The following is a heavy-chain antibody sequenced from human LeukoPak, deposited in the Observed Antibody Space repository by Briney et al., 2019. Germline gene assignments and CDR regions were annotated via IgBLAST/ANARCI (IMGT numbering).Heavy chain of an antibody. Sequence: GESLKISCKGSGYSFTSYWISWVRQMPGKGLEWMGRIDPSDSYINYSPSFQGHVSISADKSISTADLQWSSLKASDTAMYYCARHRPGWDSYDSWGQGTLVTVSS. CDR1: GYSFTSYW. CDR3: ARHRPGWDSYDS. V-gene: IGHV5-10-1*01. D-gene: IGHD6-19*01. J-gene: IGHJ4*02. CDR2: IDPSDSYI.